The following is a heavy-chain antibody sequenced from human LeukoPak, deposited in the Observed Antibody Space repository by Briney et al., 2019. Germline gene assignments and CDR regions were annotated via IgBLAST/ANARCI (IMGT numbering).Heavy chain of an antibody. V-gene: IGHV3-53*01. CDR2: IYSGGSS. CDR1: GFTVSSTY. CDR3: ARDSPRGYSGYDFDY. Sequence: PGGSLRLSCAAAGFTVSSTYMSWVRQAPGKGLEWVSVIYSGGSSYYADSVKGRFTISRDKSKNTLYLQMNSLRAEDTAVYYCARDSPRGYSGYDFDYWGQGTLVTVSS. J-gene: IGHJ4*02. D-gene: IGHD5-12*01.